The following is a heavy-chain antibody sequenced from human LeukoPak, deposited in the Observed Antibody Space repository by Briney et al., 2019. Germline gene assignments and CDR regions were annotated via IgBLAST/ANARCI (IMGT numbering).Heavy chain of an antibody. D-gene: IGHD6-13*01. CDR2: IYYSGST. CDR1: GGSLSSGDYY. Sequence: SETLSLTCTVSGGSLSSGDYYWSWIRQPPGKGLEWIGYIYYSGSTYYNPSLKSLVTISVDSYKKQFSLMLSFVTAADTAVYYGESLSIAATGGDFDYWGQGTLVTVSS. V-gene: IGHV4-30-4*08. J-gene: IGHJ4*02. CDR3: ESLSIAATGGDFDY.